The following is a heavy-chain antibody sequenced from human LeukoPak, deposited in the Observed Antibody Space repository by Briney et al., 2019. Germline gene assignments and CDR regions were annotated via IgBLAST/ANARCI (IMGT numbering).Heavy chain of an antibody. CDR2: INPNSGGT. CDR3: ARGDDFWSGYYRYFDY. Sequence: GASVKVSCKASGYTFTGYYMHWVRQAPGQGLEWMGWINPNSGGTNYAQKFQGRVTMTRDTSISTAYMELSRLRSDDTAVYYCARGDDFWSGYYRYFDYWGQGTLVTVSS. CDR1: GYTFTGYY. V-gene: IGHV1-2*02. D-gene: IGHD3-3*01. J-gene: IGHJ4*02.